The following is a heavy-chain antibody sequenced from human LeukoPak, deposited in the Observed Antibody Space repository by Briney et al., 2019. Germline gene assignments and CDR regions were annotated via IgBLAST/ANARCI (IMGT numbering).Heavy chain of an antibody. CDR1: GFTFTDYS. D-gene: IGHD3-10*01. Sequence: PGGSLRLSCVASGFTFTDYSMNWVRQAPGKGLEWVSFISISGSYIYYADSVKGRFTISRDNAKNSLYLQMNSLRAEDTALYYCARVLMRGDAFDIWGQGIMVTVSS. CDR2: ISISGSYI. CDR3: ARVLMRGDAFDI. V-gene: IGHV3-21*01. J-gene: IGHJ3*02.